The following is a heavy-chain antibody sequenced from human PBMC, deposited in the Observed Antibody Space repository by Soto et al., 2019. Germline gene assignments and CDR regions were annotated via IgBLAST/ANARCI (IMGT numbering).Heavy chain of an antibody. Sequence: QVQLQESGPGLVKPSGTLSLTCAVSGGSISSSNWWSWVRQPPGKGLAWIGEIYHSGSTNYNPSLKSRITISVDKSKNQFSLKLSSVPAADTAVYYCARDLAGLVRGASSNWFDPWGQGTLVTVSS. CDR3: ARDLAGLVRGASSNWFDP. CDR2: IYHSGST. V-gene: IGHV4-4*02. J-gene: IGHJ5*02. CDR1: GGSISSSNW. D-gene: IGHD3-10*01.